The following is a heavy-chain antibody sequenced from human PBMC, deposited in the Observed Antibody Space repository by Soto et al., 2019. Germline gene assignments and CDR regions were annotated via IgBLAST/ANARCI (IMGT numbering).Heavy chain of an antibody. CDR2: IYYSGST. CDR1: GVSISSYC. CDR3: ARGGLDPFDI. V-gene: IGHV4-59*01. Sequence: SVTLCVTCPVAGVSISSYCWTWIRQPPGKGLEWIGYIYYSGSTNYNPSLKSRVTISVDTSKNQFSLKLSSVTAADTAVYYCARGGLDPFDIWGQGTMVTVSS. J-gene: IGHJ3*02.